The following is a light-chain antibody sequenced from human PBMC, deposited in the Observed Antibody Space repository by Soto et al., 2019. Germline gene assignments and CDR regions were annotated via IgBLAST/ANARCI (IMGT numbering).Light chain of an antibody. CDR2: DVS. V-gene: IGLV2-14*01. CDR3: SSYTSSSTYV. J-gene: IGLJ1*01. Sequence: QSALTQPASVSGSPGQSIAISCTGTSSDVGGYNYVSWYQQHPGKAPTVMIYDVSNRPSGVSNRFSGSKSGNTASLTISGLQADDEADYYCSSYTSSSTYVFGTGTKPHRP. CDR1: SSDVGGYNY.